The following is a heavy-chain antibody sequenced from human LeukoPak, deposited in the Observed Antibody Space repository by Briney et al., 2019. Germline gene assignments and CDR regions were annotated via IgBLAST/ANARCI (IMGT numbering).Heavy chain of an antibody. J-gene: IGHJ4*02. CDR2: SGST. V-gene: IGHV4-38-2*02. Sequence: PSETLSLTCTVSGYSISSGYYWGRIRQPPGKGLEWIGSGSTYYNPSLKSRVTISVDTSKNQFSLKLSSVAAADTAVYYCAREAPDGIDYWGQGTLVTVSS. CDR1: GYSISSGYY. D-gene: IGHD1-14*01. CDR3: AREAPDGIDY.